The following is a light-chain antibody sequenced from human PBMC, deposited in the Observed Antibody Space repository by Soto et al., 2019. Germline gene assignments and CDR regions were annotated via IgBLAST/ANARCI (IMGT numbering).Light chain of an antibody. CDR2: AAS. V-gene: IGKV1-12*01. CDR3: QQGNSLPIT. Sequence: EIPLNQAPSSVYASSRYKVTVTCRASQGIGSWLAWYQKKPGKAPILLIYAASSLQSGVPSRFSGSGSGTDFTLTIISRLPEDYALLLYQQGNSLPITFGQGTRLEI. J-gene: IGKJ5*01. CDR1: QGIGSW.